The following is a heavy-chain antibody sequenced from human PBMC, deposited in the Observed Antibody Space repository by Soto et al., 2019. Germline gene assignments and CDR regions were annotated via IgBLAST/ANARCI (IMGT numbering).Heavy chain of an antibody. CDR2: IYYSGST. Sequence: QLQLQESGPGLVKPSETLSLTCTVSGGSISSSSYHWGWIRQPPGKGLEWIGSIYYSGSTYYNPSLKSRVTISVYTSKNQFSLKLTSVTAADTAVYYCARRRRAVAGNDPFFDYWGQGTLVTVSS. CDR3: ARRRRAVAGNDPFFDY. D-gene: IGHD6-19*01. CDR1: GGSISSSSYH. J-gene: IGHJ4*02. V-gene: IGHV4-39*01.